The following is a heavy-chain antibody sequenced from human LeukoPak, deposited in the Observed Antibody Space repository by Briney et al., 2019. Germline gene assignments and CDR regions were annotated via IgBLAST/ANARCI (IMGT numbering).Heavy chain of an antibody. D-gene: IGHD3-3*01. J-gene: IGHJ4*02. Sequence: SETLSLTCTVSGGSVSSGSYYWSWIRQPPGKGLEWIGYIYYSGSTNYDPSLKSRVTISVDTSKNQFSLKLSSVTAADTAVYYCARAYDFWSGFDYWGQGTLAPSPQ. CDR3: ARAYDFWSGFDY. CDR1: GGSVSSGSYY. CDR2: IYYSGST. V-gene: IGHV4-61*01.